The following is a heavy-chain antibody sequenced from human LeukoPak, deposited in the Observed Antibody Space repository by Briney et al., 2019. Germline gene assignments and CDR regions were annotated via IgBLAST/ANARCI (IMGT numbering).Heavy chain of an antibody. CDR1: GYTFTSYG. CDR2: FSAYNGNT. V-gene: IGHV1-18*01. D-gene: IGHD1-1*01. Sequence: GASVKVSCKASGYTFTSYGISWVRQAPGQGLEWMGWFSAYNGNTNYAQKVQGRVTMTTDTSTSTAYMELRSLRSDDTAVYYCARDPRSRQPSYDAFDIWGQGTMVTVSS. J-gene: IGHJ3*02. CDR3: ARDPRSRQPSYDAFDI.